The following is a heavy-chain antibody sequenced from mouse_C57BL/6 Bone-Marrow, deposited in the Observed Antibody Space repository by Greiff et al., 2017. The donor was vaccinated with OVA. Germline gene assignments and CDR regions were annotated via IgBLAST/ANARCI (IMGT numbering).Heavy chain of an antibody. V-gene: IGHV5-6*01. CDR1: GFTFSSYG. CDR2: ISSGGSYT. CDR3: ARPLITTVVVPFDY. D-gene: IGHD1-1*01. Sequence: EVKLVESGGDLVKPGGSLKLSCAASGFTFSSYGMSWVRQTPDKRLEWVATISSGGSYTYYPDSVKGRFTISRDNAKNTLYLQMSSLKSEDTAMYLCARPLITTVVVPFDYWGQGTTLTVSS. J-gene: IGHJ2*01.